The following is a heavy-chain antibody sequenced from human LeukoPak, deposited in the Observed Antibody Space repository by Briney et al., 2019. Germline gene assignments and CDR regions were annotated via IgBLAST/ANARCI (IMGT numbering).Heavy chain of an antibody. CDR1: GCSISSGYY. CDR3: ARSMVRGVIVNNWFDP. CDR2: IYHSGST. D-gene: IGHD3-10*01. V-gene: IGHV4-38-2*02. J-gene: IGHJ5*02. Sequence: SETLSLTCTVSGCSISSGYYWGWIRQPPGKGLEWIGSIYHSGSTYYNPSLKSRVTISVDTSKNQFSLKLSSVTAADTAVYYCARSMVRGVIVNNWFDPWGQGTLVTVSS.